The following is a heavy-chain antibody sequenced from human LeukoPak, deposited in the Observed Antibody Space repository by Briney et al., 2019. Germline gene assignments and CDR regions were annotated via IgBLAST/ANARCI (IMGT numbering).Heavy chain of an antibody. CDR1: GYTFTSYD. CDR3: ARGGGVVYSSGNDY. J-gene: IGHJ4*02. CDR2: MNPNSGNT. V-gene: IGHV1-8*03. Sequence: ASVKVSCKASGYTFTSYDINWVRQATGQGLEWMGWMNPNSGNTGYAQKFQGRVTITRNTSISTAYMELSSLRSEDTAVCYCARGGGVVYSSGNDYWGQGTLVTVSS. D-gene: IGHD6-19*01.